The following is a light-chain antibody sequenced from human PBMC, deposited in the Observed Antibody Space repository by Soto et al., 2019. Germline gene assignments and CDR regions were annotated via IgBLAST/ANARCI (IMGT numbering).Light chain of an antibody. J-gene: IGKJ4*01. V-gene: IGKV1-39*01. CDR2: RSS. CDR1: QSIGMF. CDR3: QQNYSPPLT. Sequence: DIQLTQSPSSLSAPVGDTVTITCRASQSIGMFSSWYQQKPGKASNLLIYRSSTLQNGAPSRFSGSGSGTYFTLTISSLQLEDFATYYCQQNYSPPLTFGGGTKVVIK.